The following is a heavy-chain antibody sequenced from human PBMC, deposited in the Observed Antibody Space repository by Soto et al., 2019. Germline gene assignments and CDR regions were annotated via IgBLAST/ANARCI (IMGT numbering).Heavy chain of an antibody. CDR2: ISGSGGST. J-gene: IGHJ4*02. CDR3: ASNEKSYCTNAVCYADY. CDR1: GFTFSSYA. Sequence: EVQLLESGGGLVQPGGSLRLSCAASGFTFSSYAMSWVRQAPGKGLEWVSAISGSGGSTYYADSVKGRFTISRDNSKNTLYLQMNSLRAEDTAVYYCASNEKSYCTNAVCYADYWGQGTLVTVSS. D-gene: IGHD2-8*01. V-gene: IGHV3-23*01.